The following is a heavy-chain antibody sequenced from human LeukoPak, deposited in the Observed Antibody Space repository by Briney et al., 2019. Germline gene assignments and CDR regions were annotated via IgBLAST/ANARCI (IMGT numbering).Heavy chain of an antibody. CDR3: ARASYSYDINGWVPFDY. V-gene: IGHV4-61*02. CDR2: IYTSGST. D-gene: IGHD3-22*01. Sequence: SETLSLTCTVSGDSINSGIHYWNWIRQPAGKGLEWIGRIYTSGSTNYNPSLKSRVTISGDTSKNQFSLRLSSVTAADTAVYYCARASYSYDINGWVPFDYWGQGTLVTVSS. CDR1: GDSINSGIHY. J-gene: IGHJ4*02.